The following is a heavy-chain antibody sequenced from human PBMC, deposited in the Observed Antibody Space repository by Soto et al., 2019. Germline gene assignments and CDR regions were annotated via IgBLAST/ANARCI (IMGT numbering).Heavy chain of an antibody. CDR2: ISSLRTYI. V-gene: IGHV3-21*01. J-gene: IGHJ4*02. D-gene: IGHD3-3*01. Sequence: GGSLRLSCAASGFTFSDYTMNWVRQAPGKGLEWVSSISSLRTYIYYTDSLKGRFTISRDNAKNSLYLQMNSLRADDTAMYYCARAGVSYGLDFWGQGTLVTVSS. CDR3: ARAGVSYGLDF. CDR1: GFTFSDYT.